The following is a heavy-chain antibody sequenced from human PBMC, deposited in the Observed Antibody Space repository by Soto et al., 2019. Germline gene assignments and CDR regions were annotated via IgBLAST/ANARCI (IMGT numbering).Heavy chain of an antibody. CDR3: ARVKEASWFDP. Sequence: GGSLRLSCAASGFTLSNFVMSWVRQAPGKGLEWVSAVSGSGGSTYYAESVKGRFTISRDNSKNTVFLQMHSLGVEDTAVYYCARVKEASWFDPWGQGTLVTVSS. J-gene: IGHJ5*02. CDR1: GFTLSNFV. V-gene: IGHV3-23*01. CDR2: VSGSGGST.